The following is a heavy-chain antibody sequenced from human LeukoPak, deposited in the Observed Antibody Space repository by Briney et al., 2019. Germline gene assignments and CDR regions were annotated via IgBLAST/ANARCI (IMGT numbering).Heavy chain of an antibody. CDR2: IYHSGNT. CDR3: ARVDGSGSYARPDY. Sequence: SSETLSLTCAVPGYSISSGYYWGWIRQPPGKGLEWIGSIYHSGNTYYNPSLKSRVTISVDTSKNQFSLKLSSVTAADTAVYYCARVDGSGSYARPDYWGQGTLVTVSS. J-gene: IGHJ4*02. V-gene: IGHV4-38-2*01. CDR1: GYSISSGYY. D-gene: IGHD3-10*01.